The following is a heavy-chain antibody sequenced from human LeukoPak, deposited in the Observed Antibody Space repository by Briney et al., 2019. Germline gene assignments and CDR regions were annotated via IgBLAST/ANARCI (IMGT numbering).Heavy chain of an antibody. V-gene: IGHV4-39*01. J-gene: IGHJ4*02. CDR1: GGSISSSSYY. CDR2: IYYSGST. Sequence: PSETLSPTCTVSGGSISSSSYYWGWIRQPPGTGLEWIGSIYYSGSTYYNPSLTSRVTISVDTSKNQFSLKLSSVTAADTAVYYCARHLPHALFDYWGEGTLVTVSS. CDR3: ARHLPHALFDY.